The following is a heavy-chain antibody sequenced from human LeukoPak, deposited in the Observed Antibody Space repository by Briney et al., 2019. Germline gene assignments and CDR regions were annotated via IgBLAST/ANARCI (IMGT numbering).Heavy chain of an antibody. CDR3: ARVTYYYDSSWGYYFDY. CDR1: GFTFSSYA. V-gene: IGHV3-23*01. J-gene: IGHJ4*02. D-gene: IGHD3-22*01. CDR2: ISGSGGST. Sequence: PGGSLRLSCAASGFTFSSYAMSWVRQAPGKGLEWVSAISGSGGSTYYADSVKGRFTISRDNSKNTLYLQMNSLRAEDTAVYYCARVTYYYDSSWGYYFDYWGQGTLVTVSS.